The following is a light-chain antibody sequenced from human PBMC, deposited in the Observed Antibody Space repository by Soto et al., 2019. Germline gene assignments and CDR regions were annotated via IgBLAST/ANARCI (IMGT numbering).Light chain of an antibody. J-gene: IGLJ1*01. CDR2: EVN. V-gene: IGLV2-8*01. Sequence: QCALTQPASASGSPGQSVTISCTGANSDVGSYNYVSWYQQHPGKAPKLMIYEVNKRPSGVPDRFSGSKSGNTASLTVSGLQAEDEADYSCSSYAGTNPLYLFGSGTKVTVL. CDR1: NSDVGSYNY. CDR3: SSYAGTNPLYL.